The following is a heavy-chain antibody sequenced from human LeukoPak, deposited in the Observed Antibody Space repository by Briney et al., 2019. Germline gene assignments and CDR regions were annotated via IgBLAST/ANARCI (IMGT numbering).Heavy chain of an antibody. CDR1: GFTFSSYG. J-gene: IGHJ4*02. CDR2: ISSSGTYI. Sequence: GGSLRLSCAASGFTFSSYGMNWVRQAPGKGLEWVSSISSSGTYIYFADSVKGRFTISRDNAKNSLYLQMNSLRAEATALYYCAREQSYSEEIVVVNPPFDYWGQGTLVTVSS. CDR3: AREQSYSEEIVVVNPPFDY. D-gene: IGHD2-21*01. V-gene: IGHV3-21*01.